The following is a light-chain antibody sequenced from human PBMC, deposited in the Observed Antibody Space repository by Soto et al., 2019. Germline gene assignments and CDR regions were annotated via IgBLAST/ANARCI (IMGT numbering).Light chain of an antibody. CDR1: QTFSSH. CDR3: QQRSNWPPVIT. CDR2: DAS. Sequence: EIVLTQSPATLSLSPGERATLSCRASQTFSSHLAWYQQKPGQAPRLLIYDASKRAPGIPARFSGRGSGTDFPLTISSLEPEDFAVYYCQQRSNWPPVITFGQGTRLEIK. J-gene: IGKJ5*01. V-gene: IGKV3-11*01.